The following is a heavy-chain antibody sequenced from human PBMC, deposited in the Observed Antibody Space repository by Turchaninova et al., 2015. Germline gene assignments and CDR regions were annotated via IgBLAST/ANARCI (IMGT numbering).Heavy chain of an antibody. D-gene: IGHD3-22*01. Sequence: QVQLVQSGAEVKKPGASVTVSCKASGYTFTNDGINWGRQAHEQGLEGWGWIGTYKGNTNYAQKPQDRITITTDTPTTTADMQLRGLRSDDTAVYVCARDSNAGSSGYWSIVADYWGQGTLVTVSS. V-gene: IGHV1-18*01. J-gene: IGHJ4*02. CDR1: GYTFTNDG. CDR2: IGTYKGNT. CDR3: ARDSNAGSSGYWSIVADY.